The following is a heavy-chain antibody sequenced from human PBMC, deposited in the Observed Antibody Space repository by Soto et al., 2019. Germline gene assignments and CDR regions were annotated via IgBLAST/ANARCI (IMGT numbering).Heavy chain of an antibody. V-gene: IGHV3-48*02. D-gene: IGHD6-19*01. CDR1: GFTFSVYS. CDR2: ITSDTKTI. Sequence: EVQLVESGGALVQRGGSLRLSCVASGFTFSVYSMNWVRQAPGKGLEWFSYITSDTKTIKYADSVKGRFTISRDNAKNSVYLQMNSLRDEETAMYYCARSVEGHFDYWGQGTVVTVSS. CDR3: ARSVEGHFDY. J-gene: IGHJ4*02.